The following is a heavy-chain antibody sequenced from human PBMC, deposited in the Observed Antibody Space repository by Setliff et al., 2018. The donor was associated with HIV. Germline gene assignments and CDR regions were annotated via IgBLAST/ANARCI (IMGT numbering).Heavy chain of an antibody. D-gene: IGHD3-3*01. V-gene: IGHV4-4*08. Sequence: PSETLSLTCTVSGGSISGFYWSWIRQSPGNGLEWLGYIYTSGDANYNSSLRRRLTMSIDTVKSVFFLKLTSLTAADTAVYYCARGHYNFWSGYYTWYYFDYWGQGTLVTVSS. CDR2: IYTSGDA. J-gene: IGHJ4*02. CDR3: ARGHYNFWSGYYTWYYFDY. CDR1: GGSISGFY.